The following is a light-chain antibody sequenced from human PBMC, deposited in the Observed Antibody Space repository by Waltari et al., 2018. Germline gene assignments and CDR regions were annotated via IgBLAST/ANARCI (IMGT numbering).Light chain of an antibody. CDR1: NPGSQA. Sequence: SYVLTQSPSVSLAPGETATISCGGDNPGSQAVNWYQQRPGPAPVVVFSYLSDRPSGIPERFSGSVSGNTATLTITRVEAGDEADYFCQVWDRHSHHQVFGGGTKLAVL. J-gene: IGLJ2*01. V-gene: IGLV3-21*04. CDR3: QVWDRHSHHQV. CDR2: YLS.